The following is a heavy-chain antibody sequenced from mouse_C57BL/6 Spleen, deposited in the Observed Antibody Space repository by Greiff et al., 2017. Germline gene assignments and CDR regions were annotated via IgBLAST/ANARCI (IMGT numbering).Heavy chain of an antibody. CDR2: ILPGSGST. D-gene: IGHD2-1*01. Sequence: QVQLKESGAELMKPGASVKLSCKATGYTFTGYWIEWVKQRPGHGLEWIGEILPGSGSTNYNEKFKGKATFTADTSSNTAYMQLSSLTTEDSAIYYCARSGVSVYYGNSLFAYWGQGTLVTVSA. CDR3: ARSGVSVYYGNSLFAY. CDR1: GYTFTGYW. J-gene: IGHJ3*01. V-gene: IGHV1-9*01.